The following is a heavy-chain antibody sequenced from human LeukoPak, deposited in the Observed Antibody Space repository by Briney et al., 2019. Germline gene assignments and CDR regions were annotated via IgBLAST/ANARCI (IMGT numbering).Heavy chain of an antibody. Sequence: GAPVKVSCTASGYTFTGSYMNWVPQAPGPGLEWMGRINPNSGGTNYAQKFQGRVTMTRDTSISTAYMELSRLRCAHTAVYYCARALRGYCSGGNCPKDYWGQGTLVTVSS. CDR3: ARALRGYCSGGNCPKDY. CDR1: GYTFTGSY. J-gene: IGHJ4*02. V-gene: IGHV1-2*06. CDR2: INPNSGGT. D-gene: IGHD2-15*01.